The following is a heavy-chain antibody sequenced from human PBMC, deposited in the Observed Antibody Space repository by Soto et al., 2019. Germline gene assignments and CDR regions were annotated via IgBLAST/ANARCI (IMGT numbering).Heavy chain of an antibody. CDR1: ADTFNSYS. V-gene: IGHV1-69*01. CDR2: ITPVLGTA. J-gene: IGHJ5*02. Sequence: QVQLVQSGAEVKMPGSSVKVSCKASADTFNSYSLSWLRQAPGQRLEWMGGITPVLGTADYAQSLEDRVTITADAFTSTVYMELSSLRSDDTAVYYCARSLEGTTVTNWFDPWGQGALVTVSS. CDR3: ARSLEGTTVTNWFDP. D-gene: IGHD4-17*01.